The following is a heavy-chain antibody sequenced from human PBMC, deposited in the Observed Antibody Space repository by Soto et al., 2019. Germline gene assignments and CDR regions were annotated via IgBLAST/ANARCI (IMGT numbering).Heavy chain of an antibody. J-gene: IGHJ6*02. CDR3: ARVRFLEWSVGGMDV. CDR2: IYYSGST. D-gene: IGHD3-3*01. V-gene: IGHV4-31*03. Sequence: SETLSLTCTVSGGSISSGGYYWSWIRQHPGKGLEWIGYIYYSGSTYYNPSLKSRVTISVDTSKNQFSLKLSSVTAADTAVYYCARVRFLEWSVGGMDVWGQGTTVTVSS. CDR1: GGSISSGGYY.